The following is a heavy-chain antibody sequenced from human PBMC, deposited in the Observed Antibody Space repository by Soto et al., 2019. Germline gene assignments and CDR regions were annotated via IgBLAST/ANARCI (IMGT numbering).Heavy chain of an antibody. CDR3: AGVDIVVVVAATENYYYYGMDV. D-gene: IGHD2-15*01. V-gene: IGHV3-48*02. Sequence: EVQLLESGGGLVQPGGSLRLSCAASGFTFSSYSMNWVRQAPGKGLEWVSYISSSSSTIYYADSVKGRFTISRDNAKNSLYLQMNSLRDEDTAVYYCAGVDIVVVVAATENYYYYGMDVWGQGTTVTVSS. CDR1: GFTFSSYS. CDR2: ISSSSSTI. J-gene: IGHJ6*02.